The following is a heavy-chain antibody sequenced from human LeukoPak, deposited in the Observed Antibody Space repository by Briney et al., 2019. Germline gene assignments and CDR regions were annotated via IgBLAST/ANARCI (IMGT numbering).Heavy chain of an antibody. J-gene: IGHJ4*02. V-gene: IGHV4-39*01. D-gene: IGHD6-19*01. CDR1: GGSITSSSYY. CDR3: ARRDSSGVVPRWDY. CDR2: IYYSGST. Sequence: SETLSLTCTVSGGSITSSSYYWGWIRQPPGKGLEWIGSIYYSGSTYYNPSLKSRATISVDTSKNQFSLKLSSVTAADTAVYYCARRDSSGVVPRWDYWGQGTLVTVSS.